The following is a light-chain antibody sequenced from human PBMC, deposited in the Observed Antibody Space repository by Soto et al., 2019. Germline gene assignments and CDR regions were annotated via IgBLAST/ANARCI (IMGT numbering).Light chain of an antibody. J-gene: IGLJ3*02. Sequence: QSVLTQPPSVSGAPGQTVTISCAGTSSNIGSNYDVHRYQHLPGTAPKLLIFGYTNRPSGVPDRFSGSKSGTSASLAITGLQSEDEAAYYCQSYDSDLSAWVFGGGTKLTVL. CDR2: GYT. CDR1: SSNIGSNYD. CDR3: QSYDSDLSAWV. V-gene: IGLV1-40*01.